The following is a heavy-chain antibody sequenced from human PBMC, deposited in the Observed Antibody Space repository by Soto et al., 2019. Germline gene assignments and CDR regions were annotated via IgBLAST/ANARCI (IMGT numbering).Heavy chain of an antibody. Sequence: QLHLVQSGAVVKKPGASVTVSCSASGYPVTAYYMHWVRQAPGRGLEWMGGINPATGAAKYTQTCQGRVTMPRDTSTSTFFMERSGLTSEDTAVFYCARGGGVGVAGSAAFDMWGQGTLVTVSS. V-gene: IGHV1-2*02. CDR2: INPATGAA. CDR3: ARGGGVGVAGSAAFDM. J-gene: IGHJ3*02. CDR1: GYPVTAYY. D-gene: IGHD3-3*01.